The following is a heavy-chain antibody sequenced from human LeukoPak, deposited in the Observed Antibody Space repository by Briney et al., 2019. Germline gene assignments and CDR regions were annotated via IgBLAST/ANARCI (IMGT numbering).Heavy chain of an antibody. D-gene: IGHD2-2*01. V-gene: IGHV1-69*04. Sequence: GASVKVSCKASGGTFSSYAISWVRQAPGQGLEWMGRIIPILGIANYAQKFQGRVTITADKSTSTAYMELSSLRSEDTAVYYCATPGVKDIVVVPAALDYWGQGTLVTVSS. CDR3: ATPGVKDIVVVPAALDY. CDR2: IIPILGIA. CDR1: GGTFSSYA. J-gene: IGHJ4*02.